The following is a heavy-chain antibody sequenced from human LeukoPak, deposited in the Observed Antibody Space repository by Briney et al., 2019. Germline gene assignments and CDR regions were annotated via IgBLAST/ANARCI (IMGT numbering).Heavy chain of an antibody. CDR1: GFTFSSYA. CDR3: ATSNMAWGTAVAAT. D-gene: IGHD6-19*01. Sequence: PGGSLRLSCTASGFTFSSYAMSWVRQAPGKGLEWVSAISGGGDSIFYADSVKGRFTLSRDNTKNSLYLQMNSLRAEDTAMYYCATSNMAWGTAVAATWGQGTLVTVSS. V-gene: IGHV3-23*01. CDR2: ISGGGDSI. J-gene: IGHJ4*02.